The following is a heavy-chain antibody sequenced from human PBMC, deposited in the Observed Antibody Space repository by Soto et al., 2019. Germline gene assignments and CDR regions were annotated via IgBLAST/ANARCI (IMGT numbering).Heavy chain of an antibody. CDR3: ARWAGRVRDYGGPFDD. CDR1: GEFFTTYG. J-gene: IGHJ4*02. V-gene: IGHV1-18*04. CDR2: ISTYSTNT. Sequence: QVELVQSGAEVKNPGASVTVSCKASGEFFTTYGISWVRQAPGQGLEWMGWISTYSTNTNYAPKFQGRLLLTAETSTTTAQMELRSLRPDDPAVYYCARWAGRVRDYGGPFDDWGQGSLVTVSP. D-gene: IGHD4-17*01.